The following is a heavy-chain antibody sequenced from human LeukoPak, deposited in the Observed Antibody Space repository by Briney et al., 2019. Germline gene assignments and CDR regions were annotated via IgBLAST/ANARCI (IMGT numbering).Heavy chain of an antibody. D-gene: IGHD3-10*01. CDR1: GFTFNSYA. CDR2: ISGSGGST. Sequence: GGSLRLSCAASGFTFNSYAMSWVRQAPGKGLEWVSAISGSGGSTYYADSVKGRFTISRDNSKNTLYLQMNSLRAEDTAVYYCATIYGSGSYRWDDYWGQGTLVTVSS. CDR3: ATIYGSGSYRWDDY. V-gene: IGHV3-23*01. J-gene: IGHJ4*02.